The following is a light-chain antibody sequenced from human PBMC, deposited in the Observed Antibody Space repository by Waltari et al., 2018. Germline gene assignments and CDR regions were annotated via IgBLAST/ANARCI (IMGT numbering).Light chain of an antibody. CDR3: SSYAVTATLL. J-gene: IGLJ2*01. CDR1: RADVGGYDY. Sequence: QSVLTQPASVSGSPGQSITISCTGTRADVGGYDYVSWYQQQPGKAPRLMIYDVKNRPSGVSNRFSGSKSGETASLTISGLQAEDEADYYCSSYAVTATLLFGGGTTLTVL. CDR2: DVK. V-gene: IGLV2-14*03.